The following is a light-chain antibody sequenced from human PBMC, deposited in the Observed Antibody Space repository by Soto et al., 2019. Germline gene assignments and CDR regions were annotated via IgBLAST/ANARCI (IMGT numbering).Light chain of an antibody. CDR2: AAS. CDR3: QQYGSPPWA. CDR1: QRVGSNF. Sequence: IVLTQSPGTLSLSPGERATLSSRASQRVGSNFLAWYQQKRGQAPRILIYAASNRASGIPDRFSGSGSGSDFTLTISRLDPEDFAVYYCQQYGSPPWAFGQGTRVEIK. J-gene: IGKJ1*01. V-gene: IGKV3-20*01.